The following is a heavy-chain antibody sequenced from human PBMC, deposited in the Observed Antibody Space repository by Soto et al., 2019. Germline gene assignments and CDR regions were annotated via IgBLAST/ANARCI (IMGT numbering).Heavy chain of an antibody. CDR1: GGSISSYY. CDR2: IYYSGST. CDR3: ARSSDTGNRITMVRGVISVLRYYGMDV. Sequence: SETLSLTCTVSGGSISSYYWSWIRQPPGKGLEWIGYIYYSGSTNYNPSLKSRVTISVDTSKNQFSLKLSSVAAADPAVYYCARSSDTGNRITMVRGVISVLRYYGMDVWGQGTTVTVSS. J-gene: IGHJ6*02. V-gene: IGHV4-59*01. D-gene: IGHD3-10*01.